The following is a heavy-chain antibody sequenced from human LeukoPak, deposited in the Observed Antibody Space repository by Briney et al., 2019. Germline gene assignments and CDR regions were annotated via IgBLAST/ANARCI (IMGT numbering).Heavy chain of an antibody. CDR2: ISPSSGT. Sequence: PGGSLRLSCAASGFTFSSYAMRWVRQAPGKGLEWVSAISPSSGTFYADSVKGRFTISRDNSKNTLYLQMNSLGAEDTAVYYCARPQSSSGYYWPFDDWGQGTLVTVSS. CDR3: ARPQSSSGYYWPFDD. J-gene: IGHJ4*02. CDR1: GFTFSSYA. V-gene: IGHV3-23*01. D-gene: IGHD3-22*01.